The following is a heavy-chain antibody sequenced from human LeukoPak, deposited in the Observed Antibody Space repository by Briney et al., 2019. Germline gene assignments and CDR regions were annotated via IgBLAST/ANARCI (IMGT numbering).Heavy chain of an antibody. D-gene: IGHD3-22*01. CDR1: GYTFSSYG. CDR2: ISAYNGNT. V-gene: IGHV1-18*01. CDR3: ARLIVVATGYAFDI. Sequence: VGSVKVSCKASGYTFSSYGISWVRQAPGQGLEWMGWISAYNGNTNYAQKLQGRVTMTTDTSTSTAYMELRSLRSDDTAVYYCARLIVVATGYAFDIWGQGAMVTVSS. J-gene: IGHJ3*02.